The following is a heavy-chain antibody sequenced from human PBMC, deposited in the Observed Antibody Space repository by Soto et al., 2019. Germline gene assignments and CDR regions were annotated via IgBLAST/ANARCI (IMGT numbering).Heavy chain of an antibody. D-gene: IGHD6-6*01. CDR3: ARARVGSSSAIPFDY. Sequence: SETLSLTCAVSGDSVSSSDFYWTWIRQPPGKPLEWIGYVYSTGTTNYSPSLKSRVTISVDTSKNQFSLKLSSVTAADTAVYYCARARVGSSSAIPFDYWGQGTLVTVSA. V-gene: IGHV4-61*08. CDR1: GDSVSSSDFY. CDR2: VYSTGTT. J-gene: IGHJ4*02.